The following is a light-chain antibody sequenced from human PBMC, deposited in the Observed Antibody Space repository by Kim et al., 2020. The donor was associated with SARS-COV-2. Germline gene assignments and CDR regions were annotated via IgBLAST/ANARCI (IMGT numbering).Light chain of an antibody. CDR2: DAA. Sequence: SPGERATLSCRASQSVSSYLAWYQQEPGQAPRRLIFDAANRATGIPARFSGGGSGTDFTLTISSLEPEDFAVYYCQQRSNWPPITFGQGTRLEIK. J-gene: IGKJ5*01. CDR3: QQRSNWPPIT. V-gene: IGKV3-11*01. CDR1: QSVSSY.